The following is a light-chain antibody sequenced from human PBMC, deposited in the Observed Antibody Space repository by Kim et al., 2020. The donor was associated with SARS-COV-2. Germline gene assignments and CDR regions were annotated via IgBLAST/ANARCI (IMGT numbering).Light chain of an antibody. Sequence: GAKTAIPGSAGNSNIGKNYLSCYQQLPGTAPTLLIFNDDTRHSGIPDRFSGSNSGTSATLDITGLQTGDEADYYCATLDNSLNDLVFGGGTQLTVL. J-gene: IGLJ2*01. CDR1: NSNIGKNY. V-gene: IGLV1-51*01. CDR2: NDD. CDR3: ATLDNSLNDLV.